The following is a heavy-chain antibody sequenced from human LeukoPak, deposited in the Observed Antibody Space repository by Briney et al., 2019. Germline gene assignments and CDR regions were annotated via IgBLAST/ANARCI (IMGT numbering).Heavy chain of an antibody. D-gene: IGHD2-2*01. CDR2: ISSSSSYI. CDR1: GFTFSSYS. CDR3: ARVDRRYCSSTSCSRDY. J-gene: IGHJ4*02. V-gene: IGHV3-21*01. Sequence: PGGSLRLSCAASGFTFSSYSMNWVRQAPGKGLEWVSSISSSSSYIYCADSVKGRFTISRDNAKNSLYLQMNSLRAEDTAVYYCARVDRRYCSSTSCSRDYWGQGTLVTVSS.